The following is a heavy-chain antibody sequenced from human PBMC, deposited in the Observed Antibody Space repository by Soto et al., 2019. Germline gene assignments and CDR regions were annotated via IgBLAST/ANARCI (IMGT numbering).Heavy chain of an antibody. V-gene: IGHV2-5*02. J-gene: IGHJ3*02. CDR1: GFSVGGSGVC. CDR2: IYWDDDK. D-gene: IGHD2-15*01. CDR3: AHSPDIVSPEAHGGFDI. Sequence: QITLKESGHTLVKPTQTLTLTCTFSGFSVGGSGVCVGWIRQPPGKALEWLGVIYWDDDKRYSSSLRNRITLTKDSSRNHVVLTLTNMVPEDAGTYYCAHSPDIVSPEAHGGFDIWGQGTMVTVS.